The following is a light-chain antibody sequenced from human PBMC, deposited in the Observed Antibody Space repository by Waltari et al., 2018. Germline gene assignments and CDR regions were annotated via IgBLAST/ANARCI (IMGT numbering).Light chain of an antibody. J-gene: IGLJ2*01. CDR3: CSYAGSNTLV. Sequence: SALTQPRSASGSPGQSVTISCTGTSNDVGSYNYVSWYQQHPGKAPKLMILEVSKRPSGVPDRFSGSKSGNTASLTVSGLQAEDEADYYCCSYAGSNTLVFGGGTKLTVL. V-gene: IGLV2-8*01. CDR2: EVS. CDR1: SNDVGSYNY.